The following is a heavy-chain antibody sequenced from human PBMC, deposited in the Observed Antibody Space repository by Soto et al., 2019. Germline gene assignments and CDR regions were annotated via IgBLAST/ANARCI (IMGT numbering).Heavy chain of an antibody. Sequence: GGSLRLSCAASGFTFSSYGMHWVRQAPGKGLEWVAVISYDGSNKYYADSVKGRFTISRDNSKNTLYLQMNSLRAEDTVVYYCARVDYGDSFDYWGQGTLVTVSS. CDR1: GFTFSSYG. D-gene: IGHD4-17*01. V-gene: IGHV3-30*03. CDR2: ISYDGSNK. J-gene: IGHJ4*02. CDR3: ARVDYGDSFDY.